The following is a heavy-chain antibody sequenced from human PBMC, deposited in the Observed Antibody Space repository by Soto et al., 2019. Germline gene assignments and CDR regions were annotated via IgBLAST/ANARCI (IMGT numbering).Heavy chain of an antibody. CDR3: ARDPFDGIDV. CDR2: IYYTGNT. CDR1: GGSISTGDNY. J-gene: IGHJ6*02. Sequence: SETLSLTCSVSGGSISTGDNYWSWIRQSPGKGLEWIGYIYYTGNTYYNPSLESRVSISVDTSKDQFSLKLSSVTAADTAVYYCARDPFDGIDVWGQGTTVTVSS. V-gene: IGHV4-30-4*01.